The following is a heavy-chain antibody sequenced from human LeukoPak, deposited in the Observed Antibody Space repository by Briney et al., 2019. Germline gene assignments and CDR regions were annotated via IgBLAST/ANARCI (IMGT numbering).Heavy chain of an antibody. CDR1: GGSISSYY. CDR3: ASIPGIAAAGKRGYFDL. V-gene: IGHV4-59*01. Sequence: PSETLSLTCTVSGGSISSYYWSRIRQPPGKGLEWIGYIYYSGSTNYNPSLKSRVTISVDTSKNQFSLKLSSVTAADTAVYYCASIPGIAAAGKRGYFDLWGRGTLVTVSS. J-gene: IGHJ2*01. CDR2: IYYSGST. D-gene: IGHD6-13*01.